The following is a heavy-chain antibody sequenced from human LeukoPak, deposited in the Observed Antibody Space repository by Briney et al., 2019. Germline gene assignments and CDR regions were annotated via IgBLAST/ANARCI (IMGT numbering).Heavy chain of an antibody. V-gene: IGHV4-4*02. CDR1: GGSISGNNW. J-gene: IGHJ4*02. D-gene: IGHD6-13*01. Sequence: PSETLSLTCAVSGGSISGNNWWNWVRQPPGKGLEWIGEIYHSGTSNYSPSLKSRVTISLDKSKHQFSLRLNSVTAADTAVYNCVRDMGSSTSKDWGQGTLVTVSS. CDR3: VRDMGSSTSKD. CDR2: IYHSGTS.